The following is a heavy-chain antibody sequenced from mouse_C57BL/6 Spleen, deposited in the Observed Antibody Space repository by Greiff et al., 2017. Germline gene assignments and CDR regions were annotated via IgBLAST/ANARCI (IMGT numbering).Heavy chain of an antibody. V-gene: IGHV2-5*01. Sequence: QVQLQQSGPGLVQPSQSLSITCTVSGFSLTSYGVHWVRQSPGKGLEWLGVIWRGGSTDYNAAFMSRLSITQDNSNSQVFFKMNSLQADDTAIYYCAKNYYGSSSYYFDYWGQGTTLTVSS. CDR2: IWRGGST. D-gene: IGHD1-1*01. CDR1: GFSLTSYG. J-gene: IGHJ2*01. CDR3: AKNYYGSSSYYFDY.